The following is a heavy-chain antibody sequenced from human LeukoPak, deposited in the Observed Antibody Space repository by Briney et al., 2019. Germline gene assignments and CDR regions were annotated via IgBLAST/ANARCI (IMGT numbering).Heavy chain of an antibody. CDR3: ARHSLGYTSDAFDI. CDR2: IYYSGST. CDR1: GGSISSYY. Sequence: SETLSLTCTVSGGSISSYYWSWIRQPPGKGLEWIGYIYYSGSTNYNPSLKSRVTISVDTSKNQFSLKLSSVTAADTAVYYCARHSLGYTSDAFDIWGQGTMVTVSS. J-gene: IGHJ3*02. D-gene: IGHD5-18*01. V-gene: IGHV4-59*08.